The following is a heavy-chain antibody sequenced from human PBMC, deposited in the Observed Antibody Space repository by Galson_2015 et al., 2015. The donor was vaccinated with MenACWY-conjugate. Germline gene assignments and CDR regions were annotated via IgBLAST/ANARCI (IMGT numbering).Heavy chain of an antibody. Sequence: PALVKPTQTLTLTCTFSGFSLRTSGVGVGWIRQPPGKALEWLALIYWDDDKRYSPSLKSRLTITKDTSKNQVVLTMTNMDPVDTATYYCAHRSYGDYDPNFDYWGQGTLVTVSS. D-gene: IGHD4-17*01. CDR2: IYWDDDK. V-gene: IGHV2-5*02. J-gene: IGHJ4*02. CDR3: AHRSYGDYDPNFDY. CDR1: GFSLRTSGVG.